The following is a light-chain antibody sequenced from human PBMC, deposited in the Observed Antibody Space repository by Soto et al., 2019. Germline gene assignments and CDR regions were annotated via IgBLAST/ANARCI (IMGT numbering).Light chain of an antibody. CDR1: QSISNY. J-gene: IGKJ1*01. Sequence: DIQMTQSPSSVAASVGDGVCITCRASQSISNYLNWYQQKPGKAPKLLIYAASSMQSGVPSRFSGSGSETDFTLTISTLQPDDSATYYCQQSFSPLWTFGQGTKVEV. CDR2: AAS. V-gene: IGKV1-39*01. CDR3: QQSFSPLWT.